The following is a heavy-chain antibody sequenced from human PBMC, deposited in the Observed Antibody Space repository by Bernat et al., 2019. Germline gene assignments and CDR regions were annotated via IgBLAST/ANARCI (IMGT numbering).Heavy chain of an antibody. CDR2: IYSGGST. CDR3: ARLDVDTTDAFDI. Sequence: EVQLVETGGGFIQPGGSLRLSCAAPGFTVSCNYMSLVRQAPGKGLEWVSVIYSGGSTYYADSVKGRFTISRDNSKNTLYLQMNSLRAEDTAVYYCARLDVDTTDAFDIWGQGTMVTVSS. D-gene: IGHD5-18*01. J-gene: IGHJ3*02. V-gene: IGHV3-53*02. CDR1: GFTVSCNY.